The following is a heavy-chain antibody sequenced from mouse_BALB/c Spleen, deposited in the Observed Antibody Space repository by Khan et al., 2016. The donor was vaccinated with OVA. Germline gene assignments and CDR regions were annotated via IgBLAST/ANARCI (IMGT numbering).Heavy chain of an antibody. CDR1: GYSFTGYY. CDR2: ISCYNGAT. CDR3: ARSHLLWLYAMDY. D-gene: IGHD2-2*01. Sequence: LVKTGASVKISCKTSGYSFTGYYMHWVKQSHGKSIEWIGYISCYNGATTYNQKFKGKATFTVDTSSSTAYMQFNSLTSEDSAVYYCARSHLLWLYAMDYWGQGTSVTVSS. V-gene: IGHV1S34*01. J-gene: IGHJ4*01.